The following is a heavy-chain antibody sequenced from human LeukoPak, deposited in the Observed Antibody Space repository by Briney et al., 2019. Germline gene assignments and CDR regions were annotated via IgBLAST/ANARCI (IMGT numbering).Heavy chain of an antibody. CDR1: GDSISSSGRFY. CDR2: MDYSGTT. D-gene: IGHD1-1*01. V-gene: IGHV4-39*02. Sequence: SETLSLTCSVSGDSISSSGRFYWGWLRQPPGKGLEWIGSMDYSGTTDYNPSLKSRVTLSVDTSKDQFSLKLTSVTAADTALYYCARDHYNKTWYKYWGQGTPVTVSS. J-gene: IGHJ4*02. CDR3: ARDHYNKTWYKY.